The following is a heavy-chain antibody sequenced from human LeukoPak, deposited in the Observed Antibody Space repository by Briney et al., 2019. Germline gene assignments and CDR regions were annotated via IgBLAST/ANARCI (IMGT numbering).Heavy chain of an antibody. Sequence: ASVKVSCKASGYTFTGYYMHWVRQAPGQGLEWMGWINPNSGGTNYAQKFQGRVTMTRDTSISTAYMELSRLRSDDTAVYYCARDPSYYYDSSGYYPRDYYYMDVWGKGTTVTVSS. CDR1: GYTFTGYY. V-gene: IGHV1-2*02. J-gene: IGHJ6*03. CDR2: INPNSGGT. D-gene: IGHD3-22*01. CDR3: ARDPSYYYDSSGYYPRDYYYMDV.